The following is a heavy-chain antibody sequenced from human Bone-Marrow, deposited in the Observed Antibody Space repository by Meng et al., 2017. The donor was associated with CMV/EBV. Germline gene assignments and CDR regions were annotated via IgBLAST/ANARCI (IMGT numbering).Heavy chain of an antibody. D-gene: IGHD3-3*01. CDR1: GFTFDDYA. Sequence: GGSLRLSCAASGFTFDDYAMHWVRQAPGKGLEWVSLISWDGGSTYYADSVKGRFTISRDNSKNSLYLQMNSLRAEDTAVYYCAKLYDFWSGYPEDYWGQGTLVPVSS. CDR2: ISWDGGST. J-gene: IGHJ4*02. V-gene: IGHV3-43D*03. CDR3: AKLYDFWSGYPEDY.